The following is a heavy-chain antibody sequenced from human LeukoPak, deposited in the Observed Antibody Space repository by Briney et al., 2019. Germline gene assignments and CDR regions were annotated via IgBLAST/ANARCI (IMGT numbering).Heavy chain of an antibody. D-gene: IGHD2-15*01. J-gene: IGHJ4*02. V-gene: IGHV1-18*01. CDR1: GYTFTSYG. CDR2: ISAYNGNT. Sequence: ASVKVSCKASGYTFTSYGISWVRQAPGQGLEWMGWISAYNGNTNYAQKLQGRVTMTTDTSTSTAYMELRSLRSDDSAVYYCARGISYCSGGTCYSGELDFWGQGTLVTVSS. CDR3: ARGISYCSGGTCYSGELDF.